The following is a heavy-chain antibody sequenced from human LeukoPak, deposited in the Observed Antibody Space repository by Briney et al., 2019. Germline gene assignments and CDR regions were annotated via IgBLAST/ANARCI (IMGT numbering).Heavy chain of an antibody. CDR2: MSPNSGDT. V-gene: IGHV1-8*01. CDR3: ARGPPNWGYDY. D-gene: IGHD7-27*01. J-gene: IGHJ4*02. CDR1: GCTFTSYD. Sequence: ASVKFSCKASGCTFTSYDFNWVRQATGQRPEWMGWMSPNSGDTGYAQKFQDRVTMTRNTSISTAYMELSSLRSDDTAVYYCARGPPNWGYDYWGPGTLVTVSS.